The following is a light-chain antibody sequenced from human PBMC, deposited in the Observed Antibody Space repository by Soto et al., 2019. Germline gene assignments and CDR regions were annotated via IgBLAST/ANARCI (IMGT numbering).Light chain of an antibody. V-gene: IGLV2-14*01. CDR1: SSDVGGYNY. CDR3: SSYTSSSTQV. J-gene: IGLJ1*01. CDR2: EVS. Sequence: QSALTQPASVSGSPGQSITISCTGTSSDVGGYNYVSWYQQHPGKAPKLMIYEVSNRPSGVSNRFSGSKSGNTASLTISGLQAEDEADYYCSSYTSSSTQVFGTGTKDTV.